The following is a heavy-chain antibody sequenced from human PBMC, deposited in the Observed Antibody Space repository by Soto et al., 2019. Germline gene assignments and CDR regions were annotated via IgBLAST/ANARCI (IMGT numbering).Heavy chain of an antibody. J-gene: IGHJ5*02. D-gene: IGHD1-1*01. Sequence: SETLSLTCAVFGYSISSGLYWGWIRQPPGKGLEWIGTIYRGGITYYNPSLKSRVTISIDTSKNHFSLRLSSVTATDTAVYFCAIGNPDWSDPWGQGTLVTVSS. V-gene: IGHV4-38-2*01. CDR1: GYSISSGLY. CDR3: AIGNPDWSDP. CDR2: IYRGGIT.